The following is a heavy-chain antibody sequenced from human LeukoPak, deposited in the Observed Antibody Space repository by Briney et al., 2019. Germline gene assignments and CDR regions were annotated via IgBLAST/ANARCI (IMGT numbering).Heavy chain of an antibody. CDR1: GGSISSYY. J-gene: IGHJ3*02. D-gene: IGHD3-3*01. Sequence: SETLSLTCTVSGGSISSYYWSWIRQPPGKGLDWIGYIYYSGSTNYNTSLKSRVTISVDTSKNQFSLKLSSVTAADTAVYYCARLGITIFGVAVEAFDIWGQGTMVTVSS. V-gene: IGHV4-59*01. CDR2: IYYSGST. CDR3: ARLGITIFGVAVEAFDI.